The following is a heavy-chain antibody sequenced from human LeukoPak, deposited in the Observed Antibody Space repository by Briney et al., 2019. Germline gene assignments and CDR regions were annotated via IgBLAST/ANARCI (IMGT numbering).Heavy chain of an antibody. CDR1: GFSFSLYG. V-gene: IGHV3-33*01. D-gene: IGHD1-26*01. CDR3: ARDLSSGSYYRDY. J-gene: IGHJ4*02. CDR2: IWAAGNDD. Sequence: GGSLRLSCGASGFSFSLYGMHWVRQAPGKGLEWVAFIWAAGNDDFYADSVKGRFTISRDNAKNSLYLQMNSLRAEDTAVYYCARDLSSGSYYRDYWGQGTLVTVSS.